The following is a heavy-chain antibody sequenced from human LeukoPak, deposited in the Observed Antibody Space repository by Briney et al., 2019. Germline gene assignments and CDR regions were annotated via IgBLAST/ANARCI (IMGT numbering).Heavy chain of an antibody. Sequence: PSETLSLTCAVYGGSFSGYYWSWIRQPPGQGPEWIGEINHSGSTNYNPSLKSRVTISVDTSKNQFSLKLSSVTAADTAVYYCAKTRSGGSCYSGDYWGQGTLVTVSS. CDR2: INHSGST. V-gene: IGHV4-34*01. D-gene: IGHD2-15*01. CDR1: GGSFSGYY. J-gene: IGHJ4*02. CDR3: AKTRSGGSCYSGDY.